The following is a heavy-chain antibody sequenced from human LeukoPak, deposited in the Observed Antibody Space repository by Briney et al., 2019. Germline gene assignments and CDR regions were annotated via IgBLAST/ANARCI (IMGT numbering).Heavy chain of an antibody. J-gene: IGHJ4*02. CDR2: ISYDGTNK. CDR3: ARGHSTGCFDY. Sequence: PGRSLRLSCAASGFTFSSYGMHWVRQAPGKGLEWVAVISYDGTNKYYADSVKGRFTMSRDNAQNTVYLQMNSLRAEDTAIYYCARGHSTGCFDYWGQGTLVTVSS. V-gene: IGHV3-30*03. CDR1: GFTFSSYG. D-gene: IGHD1-14*01.